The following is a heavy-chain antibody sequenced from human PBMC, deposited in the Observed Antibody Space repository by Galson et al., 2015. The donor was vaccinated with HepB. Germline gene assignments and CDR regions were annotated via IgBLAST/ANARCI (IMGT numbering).Heavy chain of an antibody. V-gene: IGHV3-13*05. Sequence: SLRLSCAASGFSFSTYDMHWVRQVIGKGLEWVSVIGTAGGPNYSDSVKGRFTISRENAKNSLYLQMNSLKAEDTAVYFCARDSGRGLDYWGPGTLVTVSS. CDR2: IGTAGGP. D-gene: IGHD3-10*01. CDR1: GFSFSTYD. J-gene: IGHJ4*02. CDR3: ARDSGRGLDY.